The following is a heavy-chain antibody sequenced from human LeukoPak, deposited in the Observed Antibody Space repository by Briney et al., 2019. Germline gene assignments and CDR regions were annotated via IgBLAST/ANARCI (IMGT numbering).Heavy chain of an antibody. CDR1: GFTLSNYA. J-gene: IGHJ4*02. CDR2: ISSSGGST. V-gene: IGHV3-23*01. D-gene: IGHD3-16*02. CDR3: ARSLSSRFSGPRRPYYFDY. Sequence: GGSLRLSCAASGFTLSNYAMSWVRQAPGKGLQWVSGISSSGGSTYYVDSVKGRFTISRDNSKNTLYLQMSSLRAEDTAIYYCARSLSSRFSGPRRPYYFDYWGQGTLVTVSS.